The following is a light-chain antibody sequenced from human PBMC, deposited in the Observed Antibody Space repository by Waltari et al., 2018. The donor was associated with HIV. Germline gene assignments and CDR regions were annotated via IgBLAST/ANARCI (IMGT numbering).Light chain of an antibody. CDR2: GAS. CDR3: QQYGSSPLT. V-gene: IGKV3-20*01. CDR1: QGFSSSN. Sequence: EIVLTQSPGTLSLSPGDTATLSCRASQGFSSSNLVWYQQKPGQAPRLLMYGASSRATGIPDRFSGSGSGTDFTLTISRLEPEDFAVYYCQQYGSSPLTFGGGTKVEIK. J-gene: IGKJ4*01.